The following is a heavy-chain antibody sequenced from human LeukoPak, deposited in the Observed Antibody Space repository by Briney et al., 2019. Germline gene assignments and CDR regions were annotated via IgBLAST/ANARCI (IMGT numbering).Heavy chain of an antibody. D-gene: IGHD4-17*01. Sequence: PGGSLRLSCAASGFTFSSYRMNWVRQAPGRGLEWVSYISRGSTTKYYADSVKGRFTISRDNAKNSLYLQMNSLRDEDTAVYYCARDRGSTTDYSFDYWGQGTLVTVSS. CDR3: ARDRGSTTDYSFDY. V-gene: IGHV3-48*02. J-gene: IGHJ4*02. CDR1: GFTFSSYR. CDR2: ISRGSTTK.